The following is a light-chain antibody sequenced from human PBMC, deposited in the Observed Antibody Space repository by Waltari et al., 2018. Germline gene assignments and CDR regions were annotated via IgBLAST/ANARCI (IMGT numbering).Light chain of an antibody. J-gene: IGKJ4*01. CDR1: QSVNSF. V-gene: IGKV3-11*01. CDR3: QQRGTWPPLT. Sequence: EIVLTQSPATLSLSPGDTATLSCRANQSVNSFLGWYQHKLGQAPRLLIYDTSNRATCVPARFSGSGSGTDFALIISSLEPEDFAIYYCQQRGTWPPLTFGGGTKVEI. CDR2: DTS.